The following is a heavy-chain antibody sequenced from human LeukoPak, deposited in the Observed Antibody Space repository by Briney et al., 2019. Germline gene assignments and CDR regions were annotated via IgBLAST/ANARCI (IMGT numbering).Heavy chain of an antibody. CDR3: ARGLPAMYNYDFWSGPPDV. CDR2: SNHSGST. CDR1: GGSFSGYY. J-gene: IGHJ6*04. V-gene: IGHV4-34*01. D-gene: IGHD3-3*01. Sequence: SETLSLTXAVYGGSFSGYYWNWIRQPPGKGLEWIGESNHSGSTNYNPSLKSRVTISVDTSKNQFSLKLSSVTAADTAVYYCARGLPAMYNYDFWSGPPDVWGKGTTVTVSS.